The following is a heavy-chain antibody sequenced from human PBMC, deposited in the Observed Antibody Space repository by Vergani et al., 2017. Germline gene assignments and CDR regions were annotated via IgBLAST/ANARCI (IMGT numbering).Heavy chain of an antibody. CDR3: ARSSSPICPCYYMDV. D-gene: IGHD2-2*01. J-gene: IGHJ6*03. CDR1: GFSLSRFW. CDR2: ISPDGSAT. Sequence: EVQLVESGGGLVQPGGSLRLSCAASGFSLSRFWMSWVRQAPEKGLEWVAHISPDGSATSYVDSVKGRFTISRDNAKNTLYLQMNSLRAEDTAVYFCARSSSPICPCYYMDVWGKGTTVTVSS. V-gene: IGHV3-7*01.